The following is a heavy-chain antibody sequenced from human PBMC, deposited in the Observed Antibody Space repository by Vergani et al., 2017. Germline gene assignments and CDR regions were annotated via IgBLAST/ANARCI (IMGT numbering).Heavy chain of an antibody. J-gene: IGHJ6*03. CDR1: GFTFSNAW. V-gene: IGHV3-15*01. CDR3: TTDLXGTTYYYYYYYMDV. Sequence: EVQLLESGGGLVQPGGSLRVSCAASGFTFSNAWMSWVRQAPGKGLEWVGRIKSKTDGGTTDYAAPVKGRFTISRDDSKNTLYLQMNSLKTEDTAVYYCTTDLXGTTYYYYYYYMDVWGKGTTVTVSS. D-gene: IGHD1-20*01. CDR2: IKSKTDGGTT.